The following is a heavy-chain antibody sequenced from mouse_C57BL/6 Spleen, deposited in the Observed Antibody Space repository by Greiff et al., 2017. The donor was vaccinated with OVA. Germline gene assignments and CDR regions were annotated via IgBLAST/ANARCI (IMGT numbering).Heavy chain of an antibody. V-gene: IGHV1-50*01. CDR2: IDPSDSYT. CDR3: ARKHPDWDDYAMDY. D-gene: IGHD4-1*01. Sequence: QVQLQQPGAELVKPGASVKLSCKASGYTFTSYWMQWVKQRPGQGLEWIGEIDPSDSYTNYTQKFKGKATLTVDTSSSTAYMQLSSLTSEDSAVYYCARKHPDWDDYAMDYWGQGTSVTVSS. J-gene: IGHJ4*01. CDR1: GYTFTSYW.